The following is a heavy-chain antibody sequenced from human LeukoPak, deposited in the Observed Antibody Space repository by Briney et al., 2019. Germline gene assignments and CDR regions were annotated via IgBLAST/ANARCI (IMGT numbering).Heavy chain of an antibody. CDR2: INPNSGGT. D-gene: IGHD6-19*01. CDR1: GYTFTGYY. Sequence: ASVKVSCKASGYTFTGYYMHWVRQAPGQGLEWMGWINPNSGGTNYAQKFQGRVTMTRDTSISTAYMELSRLTSDDTAVYYCARSQLQQWHNPFDYWGQGTLVTVSS. CDR3: ARSQLQQWHNPFDY. V-gene: IGHV1-2*02. J-gene: IGHJ4*02.